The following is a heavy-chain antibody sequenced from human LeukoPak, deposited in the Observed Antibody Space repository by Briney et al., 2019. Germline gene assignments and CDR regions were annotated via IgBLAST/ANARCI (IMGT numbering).Heavy chain of an antibody. J-gene: IGHJ5*02. CDR1: GVSVRSYC. CDR2: MSYSGDT. CDR3: TIRQGASGFWFDP. Sequence: SETLSLTCTVSGVSVRSYCWGWVRQPPGKELEWIGYMSYSGDTNYNPSLKSRVTISIGTSKNQFSLKLTSLTAADTAIYYCTIRQGASGFWFDPWGPGTLLTVSS. V-gene: IGHV4-59*02. D-gene: IGHD4/OR15-4a*01.